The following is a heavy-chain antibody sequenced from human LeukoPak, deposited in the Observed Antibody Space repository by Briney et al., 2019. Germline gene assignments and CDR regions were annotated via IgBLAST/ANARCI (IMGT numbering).Heavy chain of an antibody. D-gene: IGHD6-13*01. Sequence: GGSLRLSCAASGFTFSTSAMHWVRQTPGKGLEWVALISYDGSQHYLADSLKGRFTISRDNSKNTPYLQMTSLRLDDTAMYYCARDPSPAPYSTYWAANYFDPWGQGTLVTVSS. CDR1: GFTFSTSA. CDR3: ARDPSPAPYSTYWAANYFDP. CDR2: ISYDGSQH. V-gene: IGHV3-30*04. J-gene: IGHJ5*02.